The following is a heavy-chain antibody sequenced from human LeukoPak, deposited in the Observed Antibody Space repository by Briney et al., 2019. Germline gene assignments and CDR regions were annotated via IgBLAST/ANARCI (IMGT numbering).Heavy chain of an antibody. Sequence: SVKVSCKASGGTFSSYAISWVRQAPGQGLEWMGRIIPILGIANYAQKFQSRVTITADKSTSTAYMELSSLRSDGTAWYGCSSGGSMSTSCYAPWGQGTVVTVSS. CDR3: SSGGSMSTSCYAP. D-gene: IGHD2-2*01. J-gene: IGHJ5*02. CDR2: IIPILGIA. CDR1: GGTFSSYA. V-gene: IGHV1-69*04.